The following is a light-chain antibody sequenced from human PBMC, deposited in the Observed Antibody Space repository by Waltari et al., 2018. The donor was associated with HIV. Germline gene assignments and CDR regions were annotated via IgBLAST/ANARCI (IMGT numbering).Light chain of an antibody. J-gene: IGLJ2*01. CDR1: SSDPAVYNY. CDR3: NSYGGNINFT. Sequence: QSALTQPPSASGSPGQSVTISCTGISSDPAVYNYVSWYQQHPGKAPKLIIYEVNKRPSRVPDRFSGSKTGNTASLTFSGLQAEDEAEYYCNSYGGNINFTFGGGTKLTVL. V-gene: IGLV2-8*01. CDR2: EVN.